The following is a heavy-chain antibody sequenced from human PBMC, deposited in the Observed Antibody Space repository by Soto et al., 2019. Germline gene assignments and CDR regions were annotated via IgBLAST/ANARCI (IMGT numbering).Heavy chain of an antibody. CDR2: ISSNGGRT. Sequence: WGSLRLSCAASGFTFSSYGMHWVRQAPGKGLEYVSAISSNGGRTYYADSVKGRFTISRDNSKNTLYLQMGSLRAEDTAMYYCARVFHDSSGYYYDYWGQGTLVTVS. D-gene: IGHD3-22*01. V-gene: IGHV3-64*02. CDR3: ARVFHDSSGYYYDY. CDR1: GFTFSSYG. J-gene: IGHJ4*02.